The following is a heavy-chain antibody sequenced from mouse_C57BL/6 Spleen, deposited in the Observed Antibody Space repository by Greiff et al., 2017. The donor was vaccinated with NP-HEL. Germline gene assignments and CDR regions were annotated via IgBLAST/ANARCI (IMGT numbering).Heavy chain of an antibody. CDR3: AKITRENYFDY. J-gene: IGHJ2*01. Sequence: QVQLQQSGPELVKPGASVKISCKASGYSFTSYYIHWVKQRPGQGLEWIGWIYPGSGNTKYNEKFKGKATLTADTSSSTAYMQLSSLTSEDSAVYYCAKITRENYFDYWGQGTTLTVSS. V-gene: IGHV1-66*01. D-gene: IGHD1-1*01. CDR2: IYPGSGNT. CDR1: GYSFTSYY.